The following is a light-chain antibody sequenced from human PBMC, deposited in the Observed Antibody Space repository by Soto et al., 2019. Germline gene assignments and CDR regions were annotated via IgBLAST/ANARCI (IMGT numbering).Light chain of an antibody. CDR1: QSVSSSY. J-gene: IGKJ2*01. Sequence: EIVLTQSPGTLSLSPWERATLSCRASQSVSSSYLAWYQQKPGQAPRLLIYAASSRATGIPDRFSGSGSGTDFTLTISRLEPEDFAVYYCQQYGSSQYTFGQGTKLEIK. CDR2: AAS. CDR3: QQYGSSQYT. V-gene: IGKV3-20*01.